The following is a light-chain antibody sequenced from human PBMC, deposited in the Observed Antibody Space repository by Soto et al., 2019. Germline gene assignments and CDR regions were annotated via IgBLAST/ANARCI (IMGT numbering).Light chain of an antibody. CDR2: KAS. V-gene: IGKV1-5*03. CDR3: QQYNSSSQT. J-gene: IGKJ1*01. CDR1: QDISNY. Sequence: DLQMTQSPSSLSASVGDRVTITCQASQDISNYLNWYQQKPGKAPKLLIYKASSLESGVPSRFSGSGSGTEFTLTISSLQPDDFATYYCQQYNSSSQTFGQGTKVDIK.